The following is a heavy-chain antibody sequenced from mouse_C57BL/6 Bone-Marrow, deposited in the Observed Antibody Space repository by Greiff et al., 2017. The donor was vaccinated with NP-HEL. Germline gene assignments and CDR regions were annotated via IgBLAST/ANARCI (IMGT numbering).Heavy chain of an antibody. CDR1: GYTFTDYY. CDR3: ARKGRYYFDY. V-gene: IGHV1-76*01. J-gene: IGHJ2*01. Sequence: VQLQQSGAELVRPGASVKLSCKASGYTFTDYYINWVKQRPGQGLEWIARIYPGSGNTYYNEKFKGKATLTAEKSSSTAYMQLSSLTSEDSAVYFCARKGRYYFDYWGQGTTLTVSS. CDR2: IYPGSGNT.